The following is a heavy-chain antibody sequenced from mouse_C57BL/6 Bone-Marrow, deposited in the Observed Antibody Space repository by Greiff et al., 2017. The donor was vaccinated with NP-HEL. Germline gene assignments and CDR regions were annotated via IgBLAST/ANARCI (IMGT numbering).Heavy chain of an antibody. J-gene: IGHJ1*03. CDR2: INYDGSST. Sequence: EVMLVESEGGLVQPGSSMKLSCTASGFTFSDYYMAWVRQVPEKGLEWVANINYDGSSTYYLDSLKSRFIISRDNAKNILYLQMSSLKSEDTATYYCAREYSNYVWYFDVWGTGTTVTVSS. CDR1: GFTFSDYY. D-gene: IGHD2-5*01. CDR3: AREYSNYVWYFDV. V-gene: IGHV5-16*01.